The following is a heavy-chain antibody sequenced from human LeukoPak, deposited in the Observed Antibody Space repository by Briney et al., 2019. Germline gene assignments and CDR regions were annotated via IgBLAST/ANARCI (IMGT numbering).Heavy chain of an antibody. J-gene: IGHJ4*02. CDR1: GFTFNSYA. Sequence: GGSLRLSCAASGFTFNSYAINWVRQAPGKGLEWVSSISTTTRYIYYADSVKGRFTISRDNSKNTLYLQMNSLRAEDTAVYYCAKDPYSYGVDYYFDYWGQGTLVTVSS. V-gene: IGHV3-21*04. D-gene: IGHD5-18*01. CDR3: AKDPYSYGVDYYFDY. CDR2: ISTTTRYI.